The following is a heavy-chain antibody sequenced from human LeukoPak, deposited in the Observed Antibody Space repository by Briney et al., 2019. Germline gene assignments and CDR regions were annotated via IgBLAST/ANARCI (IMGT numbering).Heavy chain of an antibody. CDR3: ARGPYYYDSSRNIYFDY. J-gene: IGHJ4*02. Sequence: PGGSLRLSCAASGFTFSSYSMNWVRQAPGKGLEWVSSISSSSSYIYYADSVKGRFTISRDNAKNSLYLQMNSLRAEDTAVYYCARGPYYYDSSRNIYFDYWGQGTLVTVSS. CDR1: GFTFSSYS. V-gene: IGHV3-21*01. CDR2: ISSSSSYI. D-gene: IGHD3-22*01.